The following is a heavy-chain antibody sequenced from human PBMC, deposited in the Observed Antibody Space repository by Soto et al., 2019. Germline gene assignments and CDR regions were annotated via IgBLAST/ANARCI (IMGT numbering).Heavy chain of an antibody. D-gene: IGHD3-9*01. Sequence: QLQLQESGPGLVKPSETLSLTCSVSGDSINSDNYYWGWIHQPPGKGLEWIGSIYYRGNTYYNPSLKTRVTISLDTSKSQFSLKLNSVTAADSAVYFCARLEGLATISYYFDYWGPGNPGHRLL. CDR2: IYYRGNT. CDR3: ARLEGLATISYYFDY. J-gene: IGHJ4*02. V-gene: IGHV4-39*01. CDR1: GDSINSDNYY.